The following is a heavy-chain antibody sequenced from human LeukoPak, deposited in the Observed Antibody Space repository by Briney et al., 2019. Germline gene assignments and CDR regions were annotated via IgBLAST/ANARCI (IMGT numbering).Heavy chain of an antibody. D-gene: IGHD2-2*02. CDR1: GGSISSGAYY. Sequence: SQTLSLTCTVSGGSISSGAYYRSWIRQPPGKGLEWIGYIYYSGSTYYNPSLKSRVTISVDTSKNQFSLKLSSVTAADTAVYYCARWCTSCYTIQTWGQGTLVTVSS. J-gene: IGHJ5*02. CDR2: IYYSGST. CDR3: ARWCTSCYTIQT. V-gene: IGHV4-30-4*08.